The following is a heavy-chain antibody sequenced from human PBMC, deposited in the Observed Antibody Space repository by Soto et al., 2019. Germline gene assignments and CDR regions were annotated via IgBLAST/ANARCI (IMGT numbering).Heavy chain of an antibody. CDR2: FDPEDGET. D-gene: IGHD6-6*01. CDR3: ATSSSRTYYYYYYMDV. J-gene: IGHJ6*03. Sequence: ASVKVSCKVSGYTLTELSMHWVRQAPGKGLEWMGGFDPEDGETIYAQKFQGRVTMTEDKSTDTAYMELSSLRSEDTAVYYCATSSSRTYYYYYYMDVWGKGTTVTVSS. V-gene: IGHV1-24*01. CDR1: GYTLTELS.